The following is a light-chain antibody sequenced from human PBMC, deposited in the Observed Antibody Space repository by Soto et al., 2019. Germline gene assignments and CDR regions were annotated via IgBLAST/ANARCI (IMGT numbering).Light chain of an antibody. CDR3: QKYNSAPHT. CDR1: QDISNY. CDR2: AAS. J-gene: IGKJ4*01. V-gene: IGKV1-27*01. Sequence: DIQMTQSPSSLSASVGDRVTITCRTSQDISNYLAWYQQKPGKVPKLLIYAASTLQSGVPSRFSGGGYGTDFSLTISSLQPEDVATYYCQKYNSAPHTFGGGTKLEIQ.